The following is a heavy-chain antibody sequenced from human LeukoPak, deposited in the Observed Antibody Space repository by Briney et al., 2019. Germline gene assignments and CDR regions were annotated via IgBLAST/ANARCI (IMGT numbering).Heavy chain of an antibody. V-gene: IGHV4-39*07. CDR3: ARGLFTAMVTDHNIFDY. CDR1: GGSISSSSYY. CDR2: IYYSGST. Sequence: SETLSLTCTVSGGSISSSSYYWGWIRQPPGKGLEWIGSIYYSGSTYYNPSLKSRVTISVDTSKNHFSLKLSSVTAADTAVYYCARGLFTAMVTDHNIFDYWGQGTLVTVSS. J-gene: IGHJ4*02. D-gene: IGHD5-18*01.